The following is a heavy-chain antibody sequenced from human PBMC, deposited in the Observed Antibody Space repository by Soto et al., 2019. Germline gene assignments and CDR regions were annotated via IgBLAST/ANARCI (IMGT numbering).Heavy chain of an antibody. D-gene: IGHD3-16*01. V-gene: IGHV4-4*02. Sequence: QVQLQESGPGLVKPSCILSLTCAVSGGSITDKWWRWIRQTPGKGLAWIGEGHHSGSTNYSLSLKSRISKSVDTDKNDFLLKLFSLTAADTALYYCAREGEHPVSLGYWGQGTVVPVSS. CDR3: AREGEHPVSLGY. CDR2: GHHSGST. CDR1: GGSITDKW. J-gene: IGHJ4*02.